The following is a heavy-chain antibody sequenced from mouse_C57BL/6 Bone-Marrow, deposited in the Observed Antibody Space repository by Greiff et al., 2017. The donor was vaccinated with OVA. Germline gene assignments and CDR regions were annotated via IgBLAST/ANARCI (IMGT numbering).Heavy chain of an antibody. CDR3: ASLYYSNYDYAMDY. V-gene: IGHV2-9-1*01. J-gene: IGHJ4*01. D-gene: IGHD2-5*01. CDR1: GFSLTSYA. Sequence: VKLEESGPGLVAPSQRLSITCTVSGFSLTSYAISWVRQPPGKGLEWLGVIWTGGGKHYNSALKSRMSLSKDNSKSQVFLKMNSLQPDDTARYYCASLYYSNYDYAMDYWGQGTSVTVSS. CDR2: IWTGGGK.